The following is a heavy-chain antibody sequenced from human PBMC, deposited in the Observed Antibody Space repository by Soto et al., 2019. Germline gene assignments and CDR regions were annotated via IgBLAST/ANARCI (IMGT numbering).Heavy chain of an antibody. Sequence: ASVKVSCKAPGYTFTSYDINWVRQATGQGLEWMGWMNPNSGNTGYAQKFQGRVTMTRNTSISTAYMELSSLRSEDTAVYYCARGAYYDFWSGYYYAFDIWGQGTMVTVSS. D-gene: IGHD3-3*01. V-gene: IGHV1-8*01. CDR2: MNPNSGNT. CDR1: GYTFTSYD. CDR3: ARGAYYDFWSGYYYAFDI. J-gene: IGHJ3*02.